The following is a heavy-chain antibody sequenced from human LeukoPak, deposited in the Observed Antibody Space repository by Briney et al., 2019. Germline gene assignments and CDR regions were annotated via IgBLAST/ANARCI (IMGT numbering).Heavy chain of an antibody. CDR2: ISAYNGNT. J-gene: IGHJ4*02. Sequence: ASVTVSCKASGFTFTSSAMQWVRQAPGQGLEWMGWISAYNGNTNYAQKLQGRVTMTTDTSTSTAYMELRSLRSDDTAVYYCARWSYCSGGSCYFFDYWGQGTLVTVSS. CDR3: ARWSYCSGGSCYFFDY. D-gene: IGHD2-15*01. V-gene: IGHV1-18*01. CDR1: GFTFTSSA.